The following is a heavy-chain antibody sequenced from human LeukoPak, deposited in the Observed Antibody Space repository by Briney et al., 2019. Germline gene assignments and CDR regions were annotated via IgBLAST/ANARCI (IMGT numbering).Heavy chain of an antibody. J-gene: IGHJ4*02. Sequence: PGASVKVSCKASGYTFTSYDINWVRQATGQGLEWMGWMNPNSGGTNYAQKFQGRVTMTRDTSISTAYMELSRLRSDDTAVYYCARPRYGIAVAGTYQPVAYWGQGTLVTVSS. CDR3: ARPRYGIAVAGTYQPVAY. V-gene: IGHV1-2*02. D-gene: IGHD6-19*01. CDR2: MNPNSGGT. CDR1: GYTFTSYD.